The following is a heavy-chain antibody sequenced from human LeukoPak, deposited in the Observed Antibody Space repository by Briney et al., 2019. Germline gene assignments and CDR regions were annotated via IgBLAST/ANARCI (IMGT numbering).Heavy chain of an antibody. V-gene: IGHV5-51*01. D-gene: IGHD3-22*01. CDR1: GYSFTSYW. Sequence: GESLKISCQGSGYSFTSYWIGWVRQMPGKGLEWMGIIYPGDSDTRYSPSFQGQVTISADKSISTAYLQWSSLKASDTAMYYCARSYYDSSGYFPVWGQGTLVTVSS. J-gene: IGHJ4*02. CDR2: IYPGDSDT. CDR3: ARSYYDSSGYFPV.